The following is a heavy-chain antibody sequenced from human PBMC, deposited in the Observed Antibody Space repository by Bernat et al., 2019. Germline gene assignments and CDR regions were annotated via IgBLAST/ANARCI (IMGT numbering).Heavy chain of an antibody. Sequence: QVQLVQSGAEVKKPGASVKVSCKASGYTFTSYDINWVRQAPGQGLEWMGIINPSGGSTSYAQKFQGRVTMTRDTSTSTVYMELSSLRSEDTAVYYCARLPYSEQQLDYWGQGTLVTVSS. CDR1: GYTFTSYD. V-gene: IGHV1-46*01. CDR3: ARLPYSEQQLDY. J-gene: IGHJ4*02. CDR2: INPSGGST. D-gene: IGHD6-13*01.